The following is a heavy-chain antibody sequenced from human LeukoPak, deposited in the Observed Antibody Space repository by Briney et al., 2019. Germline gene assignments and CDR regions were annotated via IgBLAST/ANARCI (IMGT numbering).Heavy chain of an antibody. Sequence: SETLSLTCTVSGGSISSSSYYWGWIRQPPGKGLEWIGSIYYSGSTYYNPSLKSRVTISVDTSKNQFSLKLSSVTAADTAVYYCARLTLDYYDSSGHGWFDPWGQGTLVTVSS. J-gene: IGHJ5*02. CDR2: IYYSGST. CDR1: GGSISSSSYY. D-gene: IGHD3-22*01. CDR3: ARLTLDYYDSSGHGWFDP. V-gene: IGHV4-39*01.